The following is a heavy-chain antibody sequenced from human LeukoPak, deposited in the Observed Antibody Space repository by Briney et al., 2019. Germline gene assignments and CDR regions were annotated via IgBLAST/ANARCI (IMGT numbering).Heavy chain of an antibody. Sequence: GASVKVSCKASGGTFSSYTISWVRQAPGQGLEWMGRIIPILGIANYAQKFQGRVTITAGKSTSTAYMELSSLRSEDTAVYYCARIRTRGYYYYGMDVWGQGSTVTVSS. CDR2: IIPILGIA. J-gene: IGHJ6*02. V-gene: IGHV1-69*02. CDR1: GGTFSSYT. CDR3: ARIRTRGYYYYGMDV.